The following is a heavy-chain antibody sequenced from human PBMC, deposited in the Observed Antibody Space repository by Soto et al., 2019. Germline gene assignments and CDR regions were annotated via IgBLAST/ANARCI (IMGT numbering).Heavy chain of an antibody. CDR1: GFTFNTYA. Sequence: GGSLRLSCAASGFTFNTYAMNWVRQAPGKGLEWVSAISADGAGTYYADSVKGRFTISTDNSKNTLSLQMNSMRAESTAIFYCARSSSRRCTDYWGQGTLFT. CDR2: ISADGAGT. J-gene: IGHJ4*02. CDR3: ARSSSRRCTDY. V-gene: IGHV3-23*01. D-gene: IGHD2-2*02.